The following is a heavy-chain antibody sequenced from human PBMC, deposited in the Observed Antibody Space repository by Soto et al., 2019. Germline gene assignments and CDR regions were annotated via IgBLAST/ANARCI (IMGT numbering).Heavy chain of an antibody. CDR3: ARDEIEYSSSSGYYYYGMDP. Sequence: GASVKVSCKASGGTFSSYAISWVRQAPGQGLEWMGGIIPIFDTPNYAQNFQGRVTITADESTSTAYMELSSLRSEDTAVYYCARDEIEYSSSSGYYYYGMDPWGQGTLVTVSS. CDR1: GGTFSSYA. V-gene: IGHV1-69*13. D-gene: IGHD6-6*01. J-gene: IGHJ6*02. CDR2: IIPIFDTP.